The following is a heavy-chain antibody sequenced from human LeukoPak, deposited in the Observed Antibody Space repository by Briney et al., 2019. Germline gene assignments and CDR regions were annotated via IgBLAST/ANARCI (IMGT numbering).Heavy chain of an antibody. Sequence: GGSLRLSCAVSGFTFSSDWMIWVRQAPGKGLEWVANINPDGSEKNYVDSVRGRFTISRDNAKNSLYLQMNSLRAKDTAVYYCVRDSGYYGLAFDYWGQGTLVTVSS. CDR1: GFTFSSDW. CDR3: VRDSGYYGLAFDY. D-gene: IGHD3-22*01. V-gene: IGHV3-7*01. CDR2: INPDGSEK. J-gene: IGHJ4*02.